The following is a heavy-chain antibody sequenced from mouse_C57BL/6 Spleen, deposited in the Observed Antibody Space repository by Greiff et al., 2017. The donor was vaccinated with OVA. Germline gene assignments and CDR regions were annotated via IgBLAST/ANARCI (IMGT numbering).Heavy chain of an antibody. J-gene: IGHJ2*01. CDR3: VRAGDCGFDY. Sequence: EVQRVESGGGLVQPKGSLKLSCAASGFTFNTYDMHWVRQAPGKGLEWVARIRSKSSSYATYYADSVKDSFTISRDDSQSMLYLQMNTLKTEDTAMYYCVRAGDCGFDYWGQGTTLTVSS. V-gene: IGHV10-3*01. CDR2: IRSKSSSYAT. CDR1: GFTFNTYD.